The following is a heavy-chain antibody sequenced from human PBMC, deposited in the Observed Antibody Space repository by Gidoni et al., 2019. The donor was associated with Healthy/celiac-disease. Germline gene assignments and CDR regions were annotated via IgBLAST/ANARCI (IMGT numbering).Heavy chain of an antibody. J-gene: IGHJ5*02. V-gene: IGHV1-69*01. CDR2: IIPIFGTA. CDR3: ARVVVVVPAAMPWFDP. CDR1: GCTFSSYA. Sequence: QVQLVQSGAEVKKPGSSVKVSCTASGCTFSSYAISWVRQAPGQGLEWMGGIIPIFGTANYAQKFQGRVTITADESTSTAYMELSSLRSEDTAVYYCARVVVVVPAAMPWFDPWGQGTLVTVSS. D-gene: IGHD2-2*01.